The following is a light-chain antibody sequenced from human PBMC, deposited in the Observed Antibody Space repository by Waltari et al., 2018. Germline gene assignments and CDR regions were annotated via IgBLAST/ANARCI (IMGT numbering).Light chain of an antibody. V-gene: IGLV2-23*02. CDR1: SSDVGNFNL. Sequence: QSALTQPASVSGSPGQSITISCTGTSSDVGNFNLVSWYQQHPGKVPKLIIYEVSKRPSVVSNHVSGSKSGNTASLTISGLRAEDEADYYCCSYAGSRTYVFGTGTKVTVL. J-gene: IGLJ1*01. CDR3: CSYAGSRTYV. CDR2: EVS.